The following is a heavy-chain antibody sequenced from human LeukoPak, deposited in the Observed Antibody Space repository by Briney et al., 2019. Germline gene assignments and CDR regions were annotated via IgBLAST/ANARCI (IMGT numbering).Heavy chain of an antibody. CDR1: AYTLSSNG. V-gene: IGHV1-18*01. CDR2: ISAYDGHT. Sequence: GASVKVSCKVFAYTLSSNGISWVRQAPGQGLEWMGWISAYDGHTNCAQKLQGRVTLTTDTATRTAYMELRSLKSDDTAVYYCARHQGELRFFYYGMDVWGQGTTVTVSS. D-gene: IGHD1-26*01. J-gene: IGHJ6*02. CDR3: ARHQGELRFFYYGMDV.